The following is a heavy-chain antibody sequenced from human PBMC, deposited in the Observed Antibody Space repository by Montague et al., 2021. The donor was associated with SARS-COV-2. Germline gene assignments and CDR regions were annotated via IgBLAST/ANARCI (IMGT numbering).Heavy chain of an antibody. CDR2: IYSGGST. Sequence: SLRLSCAASGFIVSSNYMSWVRQAPGKGLEWVSVIYSGGSTYYADSVKGRFTISRHSSNNTLYLLMNSLRAEDTAVYYCARDNGDYEGGYYYGMDVWGQGTTVTGSS. V-gene: IGHV3-53*04. CDR1: GFIVSSNY. CDR3: ARDNGDYEGGYYYGMDV. D-gene: IGHD4-17*01. J-gene: IGHJ6*02.